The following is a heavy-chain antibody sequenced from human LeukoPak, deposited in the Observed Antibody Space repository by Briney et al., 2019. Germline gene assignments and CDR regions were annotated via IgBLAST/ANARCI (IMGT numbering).Heavy chain of an antibody. D-gene: IGHD3-3*01. V-gene: IGHV4-34*01. J-gene: IGHJ5*02. CDR2: INHSGST. CDR1: GGSFSGYY. Sequence: KPSETLSLTCAVYGGSFSGYYWSWIRQPPGKGLEWIGEINHSGSTYYNPSLKSRVTISVDRSKNQFSLKLSSVTAADTAVYYCARAAYYDFWSGGNWFDPWGQGTLVTVSS. CDR3: ARAAYYDFWSGGNWFDP.